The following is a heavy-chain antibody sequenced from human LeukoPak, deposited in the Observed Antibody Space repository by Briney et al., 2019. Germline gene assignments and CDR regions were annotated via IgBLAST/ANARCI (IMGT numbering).Heavy chain of an antibody. CDR2: INPSGGST. J-gene: IGHJ4*02. Sequence: GASVKVSCKASGYTFTRYYIHWVRQAPGQGLEWMGTINPSGGSTSYAQKFQGRLTVTRDMSTSTVYMELSSLGSEDTAVYYCARGDYYGSGSYFFWGQGTLVTVSS. CDR3: ARGDYYGSGSYFF. D-gene: IGHD3-10*01. V-gene: IGHV1-46*01. CDR1: GYTFTRYY.